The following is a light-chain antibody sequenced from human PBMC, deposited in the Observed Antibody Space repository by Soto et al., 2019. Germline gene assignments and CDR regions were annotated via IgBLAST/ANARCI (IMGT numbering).Light chain of an antibody. CDR1: SGDVGAYDY. Sequence: QSALTQPPSASGSPGQSVTISCSGDSGDVGAYDYVSWYQQHPGKAPKLLIYEVFRRPSGVPDRFSGSKSGNTASLTVSGLQAEDESDYYCSSYAGNDNLVFGGGTKLTVL. CDR2: EVF. CDR3: SSYAGNDNLV. V-gene: IGLV2-8*01. J-gene: IGLJ3*02.